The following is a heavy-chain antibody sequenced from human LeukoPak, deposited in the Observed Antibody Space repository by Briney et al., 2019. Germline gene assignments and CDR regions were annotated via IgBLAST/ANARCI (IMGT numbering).Heavy chain of an antibody. J-gene: IGHJ5*02. CDR3: AREGHDYGDYGGWFDP. CDR1: GFTVSSNY. CDR2: IYSGGST. D-gene: IGHD4-17*01. Sequence: PGGSLRLSCAASGFTVSSNYMSWVRQAPGKGLEWVSVIYSGGSTYYADSVKGRFTISRDNSKNTLYLQMNSLRAEDTAVYYCAREGHDYGDYGGWFDPWGQGTLVTVSS. V-gene: IGHV3-53*01.